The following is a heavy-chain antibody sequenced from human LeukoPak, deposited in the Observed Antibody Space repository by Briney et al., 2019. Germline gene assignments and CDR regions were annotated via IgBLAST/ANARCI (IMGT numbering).Heavy chain of an antibody. J-gene: IGHJ3*02. CDR2: IIPIFGTA. CDR3: TKGDIMITFGGAFDI. V-gene: IGHV1-69*01. D-gene: IGHD3-16*01. CDR1: GGTFSSYA. Sequence: ASVKVFCKASGGTFSSYAISWVRQAPGQGLEWMGGIIPIFGTANYAQKFQGRVTITADESTSTAYMELSSLRSEDTAVYYCTKGDIMITFGGAFDIWGQGTMVTVSS.